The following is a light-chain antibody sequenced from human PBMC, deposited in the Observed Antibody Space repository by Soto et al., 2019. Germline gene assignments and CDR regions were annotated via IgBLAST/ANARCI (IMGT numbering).Light chain of an antibody. Sequence: QAVVTPPPSASGTPGQRVPISCSGSGSSIGTNTVNWYRQLPGTAPKLLIYGNNQRPSGVPDRFSGSKSGTSASLAISGLRSEDEAEYYCTAWDGSLNNVLFGGGTKLTVL. V-gene: IGLV1-44*01. J-gene: IGLJ2*01. CDR3: TAWDGSLNNVL. CDR2: GNN. CDR1: GSSIGTNT.